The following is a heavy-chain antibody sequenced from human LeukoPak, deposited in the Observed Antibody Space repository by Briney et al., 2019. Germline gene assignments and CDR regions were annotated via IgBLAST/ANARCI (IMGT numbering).Heavy chain of an antibody. D-gene: IGHD6-13*01. CDR2: IIPIFGTA. Sequence: ASVKVSCKASGGTFSSYAISWVRQAPGQGLEWMGGIIPIFGTANYAQKFQGRVTITTDESTSTVYMELSSLRSEDTAVYYCARGPNHSSSWYGWFNPWGQGTLVTVSS. CDR3: ARGPNHSSSWYGWFNP. V-gene: IGHV1-69*05. J-gene: IGHJ5*02. CDR1: GGTFSSYA.